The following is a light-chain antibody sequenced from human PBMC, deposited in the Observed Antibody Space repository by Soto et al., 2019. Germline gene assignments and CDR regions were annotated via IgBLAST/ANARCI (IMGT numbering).Light chain of an antibody. CDR3: QKYNNWPPEYT. CDR2: GAS. CDR1: QSLGNF. V-gene: IGKV3-15*01. J-gene: IGKJ2*01. Sequence: ETVMTQSPATLSVSPGERATLSCRASQSLGNFLAWFQQKPGQSPRLLIYGASTRATGVPLRFTGSGSGTEFTLTISSLQSEDFAVYYCQKYNNWPPEYTFGQGTKLEIK.